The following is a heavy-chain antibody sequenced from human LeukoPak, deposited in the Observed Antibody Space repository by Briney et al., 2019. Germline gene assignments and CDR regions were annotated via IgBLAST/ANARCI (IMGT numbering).Heavy chain of an antibody. CDR1: GGSFSGYY. CDR3: ARQLGIAAAGTPFDP. V-gene: IGHV4-34*01. D-gene: IGHD6-13*01. Sequence: KPSETLSLTCAVYGGSFSGYYWSWIRQPPGKGLEWIGEINHSGSTNYNPSLKSRVTISVDTSKNQFSLKLSSVTAADTAVYYCARQLGIAAAGTPFDPWGQGTLVTVSS. CDR2: INHSGST. J-gene: IGHJ5*02.